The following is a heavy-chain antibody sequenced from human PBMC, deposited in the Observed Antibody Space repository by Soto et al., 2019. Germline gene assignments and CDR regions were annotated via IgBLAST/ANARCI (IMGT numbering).Heavy chain of an antibody. J-gene: IGHJ6*02. V-gene: IGHV3-33*08. D-gene: IGHD6-19*01. CDR1: GFTFSAYS. Sequence: GGSLRLSCAASGFTFSAYSMNWVRQAPGKGLEWVAVIWYDGSNKYYADSVKGRFTISRDNSKNTLYLQMNSLRAEDTAVYYCARKKAGLYYYYGMDVWGQGTTVTVSS. CDR2: IWYDGSNK. CDR3: ARKKAGLYYYYGMDV.